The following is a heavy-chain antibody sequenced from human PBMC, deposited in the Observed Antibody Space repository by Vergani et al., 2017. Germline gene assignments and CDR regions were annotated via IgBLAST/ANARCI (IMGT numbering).Heavy chain of an antibody. Sequence: EVQLVESGGGLVKPGGSLRLSCAASGFTFSSYSMNWVRQAPGKGLEWVSSISSSSSYIYYADSVKGRFTISRDNAKNSLYLQMNSLRAEDTAVYYCAREYDFSYGMDVWGQGTTVTVSS. CDR2: ISSSSSYI. CDR1: GFTFSSYS. V-gene: IGHV3-21*01. J-gene: IGHJ6*02. D-gene: IGHD2-8*01. CDR3: AREYDFSYGMDV.